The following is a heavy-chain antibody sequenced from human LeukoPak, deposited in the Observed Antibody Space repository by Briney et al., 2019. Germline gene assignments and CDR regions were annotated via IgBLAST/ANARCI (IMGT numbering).Heavy chain of an antibody. CDR2: VDKRGST. CDR3: ARGGSSCYGCHDWFDP. Sequence: SETLSLTCSVSGGSIRNYYLSWIRQSPGKGLEWIGNVDKRGSTNYNPSFKSRVIVSSDTSRNEFSLKSNSVTAADTAIYSCARGGSSCYGCHDWFDPWGQGTRVTVSS. J-gene: IGHJ5*02. V-gene: IGHV4-59*08. CDR1: GGSIRNYY. D-gene: IGHD2-2*01.